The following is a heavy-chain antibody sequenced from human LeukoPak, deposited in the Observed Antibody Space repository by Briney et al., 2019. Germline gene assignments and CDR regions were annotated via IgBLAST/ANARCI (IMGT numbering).Heavy chain of an antibody. CDR3: TLVDTARSIDY. J-gene: IGHJ4*02. CDR2: IRSKANSYAT. D-gene: IGHD5-18*01. CDR1: GFTFSGSA. Sequence: GGSLRLSCAASGFTFSGSAMHWVRQASGKGLEWVCRIRSKANSYATAYAASVKGRFTISRGDSKNTAYLQMNSLKTEDTAVYYCTLVDTARSIDYWGQGTLVTVSS. V-gene: IGHV3-73*01.